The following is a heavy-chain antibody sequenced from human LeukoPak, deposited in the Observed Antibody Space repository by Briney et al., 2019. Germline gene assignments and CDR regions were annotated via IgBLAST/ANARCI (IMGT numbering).Heavy chain of an antibody. Sequence: PGGSLRLSCAASGFTFSDYYMSWIRQAPGKGLEWVSSISSSSSYISYADSMKGRFTISRDNAKNSLYLQMNGLRVEDTAVYSCARRSHYGDYYDYWGQGTLVTVSS. V-gene: IGHV3-11*06. D-gene: IGHD4-17*01. CDR1: GFTFSDYY. CDR3: ARRSHYGDYYDY. J-gene: IGHJ4*02. CDR2: ISSSSSYI.